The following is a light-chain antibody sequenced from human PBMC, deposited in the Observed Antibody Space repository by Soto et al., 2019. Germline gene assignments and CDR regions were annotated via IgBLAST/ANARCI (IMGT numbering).Light chain of an antibody. CDR3: QQYASSVVYT. CDR1: QSLTTRY. Sequence: EIVLTQSPATLSLSPGETATLSCRASQSLTTRYLAWYQQKPGQPPRLLIYPASTRATGTPDRFSGSGSETHFTLTISSLEPEDLAVYFCQQYASSVVYTFGQGTKLEIK. V-gene: IGKV3-20*01. CDR2: PAS. J-gene: IGKJ2*01.